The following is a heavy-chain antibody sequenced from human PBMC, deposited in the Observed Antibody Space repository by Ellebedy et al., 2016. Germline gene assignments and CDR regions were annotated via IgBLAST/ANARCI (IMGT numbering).Heavy chain of an antibody. CDR2: MNPNSGNT. CDR3: ARGWHYGSGSYYNDPESDPYYYYGMDV. Sequence: ASVKVSCKASGYTFTGYYMHWVRQAPGQGLEWMGWMNPNSGNTGYAQKFQGRVTMTRNTSISTAYMELSSLRSEDTAVYYCARGWHYGSGSYYNDPESDPYYYYGMDVWGQGTTVTVSS. V-gene: IGHV1-8*02. CDR1: GYTFTGYY. D-gene: IGHD3-10*01. J-gene: IGHJ6*02.